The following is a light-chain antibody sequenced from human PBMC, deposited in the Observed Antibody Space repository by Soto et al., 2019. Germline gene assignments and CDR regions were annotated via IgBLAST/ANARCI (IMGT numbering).Light chain of an antibody. V-gene: IGKV3-20*01. CDR1: QSVSSSY. CDR2: GAS. CDR3: RQCDGYSRLT. Sequence: EIVLTQSPGTLSLSPGERATLSCRASQSVSSSYLAWYQQKPGQAPRLLIYGASSRATGIQDRFSGSGSVTDFTHIISRLEHEDFAVFYCRQCDGYSRLTCGGGTKVEIK. J-gene: IGKJ4*01.